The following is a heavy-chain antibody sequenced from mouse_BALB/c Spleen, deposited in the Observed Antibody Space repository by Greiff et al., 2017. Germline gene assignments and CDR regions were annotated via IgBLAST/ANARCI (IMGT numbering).Heavy chain of an antibody. CDR1: GYSFTSYW. CDR3: TTARATLNWFAY. J-gene: IGHJ3*01. V-gene: IGHV1-5*01. Sequence: EVQLQQSGTVLARPGASVKMSCKASGYSFTSYWMYWVKQRPGQGLEWIGAIYPGNSDTSYNQKFKGKSNLSAVTATSTAYMELSSLTNEDSAVYYCTTARATLNWFAYWGQGTLVTVSA. CDR2: IYPGNSDT. D-gene: IGHD3-1*01.